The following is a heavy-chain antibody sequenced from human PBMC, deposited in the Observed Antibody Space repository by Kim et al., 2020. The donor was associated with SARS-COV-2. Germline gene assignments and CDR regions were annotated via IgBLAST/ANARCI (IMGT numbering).Heavy chain of an antibody. CDR1: GFTFSTYA. CDR3: ARTRSCSGTSCYVDF. J-gene: IGHJ4*02. CDR2: ISGSGGST. Sequence: GGSLRLSCAASGFTFSTYAMSWVRQAPGKGLEWVSGISGSGGSTYYADSGRGRFTISRDNSKNTLFLQMSSLTADDTAVYYCARTRSCSGTSCYVDFWGQGTLATVSS. D-gene: IGHD2-2*01. V-gene: IGHV3-23*01.